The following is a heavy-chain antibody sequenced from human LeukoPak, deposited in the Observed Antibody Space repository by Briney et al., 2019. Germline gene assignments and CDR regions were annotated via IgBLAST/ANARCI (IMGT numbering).Heavy chain of an antibody. CDR3: ARQTSGRYSAYFDS. J-gene: IGHJ5*01. CDR1: GLTISNNW. CDR2: IKQDASEK. D-gene: IGHD6-19*01. Sequence: GGSLRLSCADSGLTISNNWMSWVRQAPGKGLEWVATIKQDASEKYYVDSVEGRFIISRDNAKNSLYLQVNSLRAEDTAIYHCARQTSGRYSAYFDSWGQGILVTVSS. V-gene: IGHV3-7*01.